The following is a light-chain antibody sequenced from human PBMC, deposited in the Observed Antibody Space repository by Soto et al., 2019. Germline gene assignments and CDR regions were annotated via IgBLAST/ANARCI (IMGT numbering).Light chain of an antibody. CDR3: QQYDNWPLT. J-gene: IGKJ1*01. V-gene: IGKV3-15*01. CDR1: QSIDNN. Sequence: ETVMTQSPATLSVSPGERATLSCRASQSIDNNLAWYHQKPGRAPRLLIYGASTRATGIPGRLSGSGSGTEFTLAISSLQSEDIAVYYCQQYDNWPLTFGQGTKVEIK. CDR2: GAS.